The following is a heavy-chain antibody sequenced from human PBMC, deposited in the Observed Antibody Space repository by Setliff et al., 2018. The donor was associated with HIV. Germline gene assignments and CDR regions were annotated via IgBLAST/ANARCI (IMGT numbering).Heavy chain of an antibody. CDR2: MYYSGST. V-gene: IGHV4-59*08. CDR1: GVSISNYY. Sequence: LSLTCTVSGVSISNYYWSWIRQPPGKGLEWIGYMYYSGSTYYNPSLKSRVTIFVDTSKNQFSLKVRSVTAADTAVYYCARGYSSSYCFDYWGQGTLVTVPQ. J-gene: IGHJ4*02. D-gene: IGHD5-18*01. CDR3: ARGYSSSYCFDY.